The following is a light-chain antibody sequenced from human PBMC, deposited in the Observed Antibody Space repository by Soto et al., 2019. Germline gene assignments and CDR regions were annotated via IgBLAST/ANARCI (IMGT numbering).Light chain of an antibody. CDR3: QQRSNRPPFT. Sequence: EIVLTQSPATLSLSPGERATLSCRASQSVSSYLAWYQQKPAQAPRLRIYDASNRATGTAARFSGSGSGTDFTLAIRSLEPEDFAVYYCQQRSNRPPFTFGPGTKVDI. CDR1: QSVSSY. V-gene: IGKV3-11*01. CDR2: DAS. J-gene: IGKJ3*01.